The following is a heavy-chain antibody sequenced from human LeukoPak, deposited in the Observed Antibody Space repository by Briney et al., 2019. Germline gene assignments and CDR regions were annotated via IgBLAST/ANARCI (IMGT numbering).Heavy chain of an antibody. CDR3: AKDSRSSGWYNWFDP. D-gene: IGHD6-19*01. CDR1: GFTFSSYG. CDR2: ISGSGDST. J-gene: IGHJ5*02. Sequence: GGTLRLSSAASGFTFSSYGMSWVRQTPGKGLEWVSAISGSGDSTYYADSVKGRFTISRDNSKNTLYLQMNSLRAEDTAIYYCAKDSRSSGWYNWFDPWGQGTLVTVSS. V-gene: IGHV3-23*01.